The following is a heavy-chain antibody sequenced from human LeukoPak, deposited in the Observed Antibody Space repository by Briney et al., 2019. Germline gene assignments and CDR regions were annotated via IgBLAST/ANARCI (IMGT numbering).Heavy chain of an antibody. CDR2: NSAYNGNT. Sequence: VASVKVSCKASGYTFTSYGISWVRQAPGQGREWMGWNSAYNGNTNYAQKLQGRVTMTTDTSTSTAYMELMSLRSDDTAVYHCARDHSTLEWFSEPRWFDPWGQGTLVTVSS. CDR1: GYTFTSYG. CDR3: ARDHSTLEWFSEPRWFDP. V-gene: IGHV1-18*01. J-gene: IGHJ5*02. D-gene: IGHD3-3*01.